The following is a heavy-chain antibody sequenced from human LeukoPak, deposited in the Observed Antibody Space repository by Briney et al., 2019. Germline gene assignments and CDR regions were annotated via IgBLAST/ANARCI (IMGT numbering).Heavy chain of an antibody. CDR1: GFTFSSYN. D-gene: IGHD4-23*01. CDR3: AREVYGGNSDAFDI. V-gene: IGHV3-21*01. J-gene: IGHJ3*02. Sequence: GGSLRLACAASGFTFSSYNMNWVRQAPGKGLEWVSSISSSSYTYYADSVKGRFSISRDNAKNSLFLQTNSLRAEDTAVYYCAREVYGGNSDAFDIWGQGTMVTVSS. CDR2: ISSSSYT.